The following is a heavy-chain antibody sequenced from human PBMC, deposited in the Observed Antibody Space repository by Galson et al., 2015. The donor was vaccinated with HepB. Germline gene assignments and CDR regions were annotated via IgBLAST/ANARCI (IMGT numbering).Heavy chain of an antibody. J-gene: IGHJ5*02. D-gene: IGHD3-16*01. CDR2: INGRGSTR. Sequence: SLRLSCAGSGFIFRHHAMAWIRQAPGKGLEWVSGINGRGSTRSYSDAVKGRFSISRDNSKDTVFLQMDNLRAEDTAVYYSVEEGSWFGGDWFDPWGQGALVTVS. V-gene: IGHV3-23*01. CDR3: VEEGSWFGGDWFDP. CDR1: GFIFRHHA.